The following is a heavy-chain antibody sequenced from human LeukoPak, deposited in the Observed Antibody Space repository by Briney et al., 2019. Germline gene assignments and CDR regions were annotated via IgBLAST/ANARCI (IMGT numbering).Heavy chain of an antibody. J-gene: IGHJ3*01. Sequence: GRSLRLSCAASGFTFSSYGMHWVRQAPGKGLEWVGRSRNKANGYTTEFGASVKGRFSISRDDSKDSVYLHMNSLKTEDTAVHYCARSPASGVNVFDVWGQGTMVTVSS. V-gene: IGHV3-72*01. CDR2: SRNKANGYTT. CDR3: ARSPASGVNVFDV. D-gene: IGHD1-26*01. CDR1: GFTFSSYG.